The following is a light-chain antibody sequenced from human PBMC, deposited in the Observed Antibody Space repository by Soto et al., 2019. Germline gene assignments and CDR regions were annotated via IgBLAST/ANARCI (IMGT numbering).Light chain of an antibody. J-gene: IGKJ5*01. Sequence: AIQLTQSPSSLSASVGDRVTITCRASQGISSALARYQQKPGKAPKLLIYDASSLESAVPSRFSLSGSGTHFTLTIRSLQPKDFATYYCQHFNSYPLITFGHGTRLEIK. V-gene: IGKV1-13*02. CDR2: DAS. CDR1: QGISSA. CDR3: QHFNSYPLIT.